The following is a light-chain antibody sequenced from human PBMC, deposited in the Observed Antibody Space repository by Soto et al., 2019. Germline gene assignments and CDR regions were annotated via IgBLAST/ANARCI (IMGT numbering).Light chain of an antibody. J-gene: IGLJ1*01. CDR2: EVS. V-gene: IGLV2-18*02. Sequence: QSVLTQPPSVSGSPGQSVTISCTGASSDVGSYNHVSWYQQFPATAPKLLIYEVSNRPSGVPDRFSGSKSGNTASLTISGLQAEDEADYYCSSYTSSSTYVFGTGTKVTVL. CDR3: SSYTSSSTYV. CDR1: SSDVGSYNH.